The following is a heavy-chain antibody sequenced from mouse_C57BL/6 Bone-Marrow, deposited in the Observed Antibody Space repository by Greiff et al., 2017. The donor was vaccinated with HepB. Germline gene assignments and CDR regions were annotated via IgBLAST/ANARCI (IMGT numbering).Heavy chain of an antibody. V-gene: IGHV1-81*01. CDR3: ARFYYGSSYRLAY. CDR1: GYTFTSYG. Sequence: VQLQQSGAELARPGASVKLSCKASGYTFTSYGISWVKQRTGQGLEWIGEIYPRSGNTYYNEKFKGKATLTADKSSSTAYMELRSLTSEDSAVYFCARFYYGSSYRLAYWGQGTLVTVSA. J-gene: IGHJ3*01. D-gene: IGHD1-1*01. CDR2: IYPRSGNT.